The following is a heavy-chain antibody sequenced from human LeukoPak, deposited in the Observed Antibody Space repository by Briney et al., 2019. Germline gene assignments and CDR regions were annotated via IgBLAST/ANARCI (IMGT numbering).Heavy chain of an antibody. Sequence: GASVKVSCKASGYTFTSYGISWVRQAPGQGLEWMGWISAYNGNTNYAQKFQGRVTMTRNTSISTAYMELSSLRSEDTAVYYCARGYGITIFGNWFDPWGQGTLVTVSS. CDR1: GYTFTSYG. D-gene: IGHD3-3*01. V-gene: IGHV1-18*01. J-gene: IGHJ5*02. CDR2: ISAYNGNT. CDR3: ARGYGITIFGNWFDP.